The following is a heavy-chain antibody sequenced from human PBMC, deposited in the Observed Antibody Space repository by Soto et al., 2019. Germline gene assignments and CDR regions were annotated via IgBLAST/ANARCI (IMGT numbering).Heavy chain of an antibody. J-gene: IGHJ4*02. Sequence: EVQLLESGGNLVQPGGSLRLSCAASGFTFSDYVMSWVRQAPGKGLEWVSGISSSVDITYYAESVEGRFTISRDNSKNTLYLQMNSLRSEDTATYYCAKGWLVRGGQFDYWGQGTLVTVSS. V-gene: IGHV3-23*01. D-gene: IGHD6-19*01. CDR1: GFTFSDYV. CDR3: AKGWLVRGGQFDY. CDR2: ISSSVDIT.